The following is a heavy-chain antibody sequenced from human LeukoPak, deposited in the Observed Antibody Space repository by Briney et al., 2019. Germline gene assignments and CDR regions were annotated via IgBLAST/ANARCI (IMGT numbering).Heavy chain of an antibody. D-gene: IGHD4-17*01. Sequence: SETLSLTCTVSGGSISSSSYYWGWIRQPPGKGLEWIGSIYYSGSTYYNPSLKSRVTISVDTSKNQFSLKLSSVTAADTAVYYCARLRDYGDYDFRYYFDYWGQGTLVTVSS. CDR2: IYYSGST. CDR3: ARLRDYGDYDFRYYFDY. CDR1: GGSISSSSYY. J-gene: IGHJ4*02. V-gene: IGHV4-39*07.